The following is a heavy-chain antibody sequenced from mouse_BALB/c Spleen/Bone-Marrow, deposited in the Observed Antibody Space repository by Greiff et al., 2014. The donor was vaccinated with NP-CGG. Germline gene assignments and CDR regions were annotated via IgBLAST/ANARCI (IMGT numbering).Heavy chain of an antibody. CDR1: GFTFSSYT. Sequence: VQLKESGGGLVQPGGSLKLSCAASGFTFSSYTMSWVRQTPEKRLEWVAYISNGGGSTYYPDTVKGRFTISRDNAKNTLYLQMRSLKSEDTAMYYCARHGYYGSRAMDYWGQGTSVTVSS. J-gene: IGHJ4*01. V-gene: IGHV5-12-2*01. CDR3: ARHGYYGSRAMDY. CDR2: ISNGGGST. D-gene: IGHD1-1*01.